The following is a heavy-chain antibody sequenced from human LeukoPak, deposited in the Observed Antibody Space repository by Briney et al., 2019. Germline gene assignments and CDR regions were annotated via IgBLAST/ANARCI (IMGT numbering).Heavy chain of an antibody. CDR3: VKVGRGYTGENY. D-gene: IGHD2-2*02. CDR2: ISYDGSNK. V-gene: IGHV3-30*18. CDR1: GFTFSSYG. Sequence: PGRSLRLSCAASGFTFSSYGMHWVRQAPGKGLEWVAVISYDGSNKYYADSVKGRFTISRDNSKNTLYLQMSSLRAEDTAVYYCVKVGRGYTGENYWGQGTLVTVSS. J-gene: IGHJ4*02.